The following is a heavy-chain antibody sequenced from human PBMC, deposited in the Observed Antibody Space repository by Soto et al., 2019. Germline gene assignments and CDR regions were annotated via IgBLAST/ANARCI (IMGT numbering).Heavy chain of an antibody. D-gene: IGHD6-6*01. Sequence: SETLSLTCAVYGGSFSGDYWSWIRQPPGKGLEWIGEINHSGSTNYNPSLKSRVTISVDTSKNQFSLKLSSVTAEDTAVYYCASGGRAASPRDFAYWGQGTMVTVSA. V-gene: IGHV4-34*01. CDR1: GGSFSGDY. J-gene: IGHJ4*02. CDR3: ASGGRAASPRDFAY. CDR2: INHSGST.